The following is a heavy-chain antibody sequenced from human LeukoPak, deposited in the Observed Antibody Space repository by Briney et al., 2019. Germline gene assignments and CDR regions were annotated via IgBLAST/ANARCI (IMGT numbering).Heavy chain of an antibody. CDR2: INHSGST. J-gene: IGHJ3*02. CDR3: ARIPDIVVVPAARSAVAFDI. V-gene: IGHV4-34*01. CDR1: GGSFSGYY. Sequence: PSETLSLTCAVYGGSFSGYYWSWIRQPPGKGLEWIGEINHSGSTNYNPSLKSRVTISVDTSKNQFSLKLSSVTAADTAVYYCARIPDIVVVPAARSAVAFDIWGQGQWSPSLQ. D-gene: IGHD2-2*01.